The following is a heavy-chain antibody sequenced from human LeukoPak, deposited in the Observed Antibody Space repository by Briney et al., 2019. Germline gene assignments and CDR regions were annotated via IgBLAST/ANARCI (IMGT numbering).Heavy chain of an antibody. J-gene: IGHJ6*03. CDR1: GGSISSRSYY. CDR2: IYYSGST. Sequence: SETLSLTCTVSGGSISSRSYYWGWIRQPPGKGLEWIGSIYYSGSTYYNPSLKSRVTISVDTSKNQFSLKLSSVTAADTAVYYCARHGRTVTPIRYYYYYYMDVWGKGTTVTVSS. CDR3: ARHGRTVTPIRYYYYYYMDV. D-gene: IGHD4-11*01. V-gene: IGHV4-39*01.